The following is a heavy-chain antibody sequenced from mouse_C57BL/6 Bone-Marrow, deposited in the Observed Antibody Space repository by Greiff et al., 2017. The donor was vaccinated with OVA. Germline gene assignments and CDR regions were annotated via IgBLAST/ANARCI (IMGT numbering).Heavy chain of an antibody. CDR3: VRQSNYWYFDV. V-gene: IGHV10-1*01. D-gene: IGHD2-5*01. Sequence: EVQLVESGGGLVQPKGSLKLSCAASGFSFNTYAMNWVRQAPGKGLEWVACIRSKSNNYATYYADSVKDRFTISRDDSESMLYLQMNNLKTEDTAMYYCVRQSNYWYFDVWGTGTTVTVSS. CDR1: GFSFNTYA. J-gene: IGHJ1*03. CDR2: IRSKSNNYAT.